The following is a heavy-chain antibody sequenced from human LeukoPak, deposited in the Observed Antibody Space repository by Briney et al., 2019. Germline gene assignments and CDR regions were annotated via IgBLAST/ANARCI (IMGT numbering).Heavy chain of an antibody. CDR2: ISYDGSNK. CDR3: ARELGEGDY. V-gene: IGHV3-30-3*01. Sequence: PGRSLSLSCAASGFTFSSYAMHWVRQAPGKGLEWVAVISYDGSNKYYADSVKGRFTISRDNSKNTLYLQMNSLRAEDTAVYYCARELGEGDYWGQGTLVTVSS. J-gene: IGHJ4*02. CDR1: GFTFSSYA. D-gene: IGHD3-16*01.